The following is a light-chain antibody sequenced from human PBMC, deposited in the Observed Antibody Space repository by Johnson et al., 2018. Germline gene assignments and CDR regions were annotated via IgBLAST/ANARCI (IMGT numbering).Light chain of an antibody. J-gene: IGLJ1*01. V-gene: IGLV1-51*02. CDR2: ENN. CDR1: SSNIGNNY. CDR3: GTWDSSLRAGNV. Sequence: QSVLTQPPSVSAAPGQKVTISCSGSSSNIGNNYVSRYQQLPGTAPKLLIYENNKRPSGIPDRFSGSKSGTSATLGITGLQTGGEADYYCGTWDSSLRAGNVFGTGTKVTVL.